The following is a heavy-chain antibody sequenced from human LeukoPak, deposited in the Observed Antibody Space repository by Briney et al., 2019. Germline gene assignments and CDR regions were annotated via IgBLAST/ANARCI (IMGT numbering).Heavy chain of an antibody. D-gene: IGHD3-22*01. CDR1: GGSISGDNW. CDR3: AKVDRGGYLDFDS. Sequence: SGTLSLTCAVSGGSISGDNWWSWVRQPPGKGLEWIGEVDHSGTTNYNPSLKSRVTISVDKSKNQFSLKMNSVIAADTAVYYCAKVDRGGYLDFDSWGQGTLVTVSS. J-gene: IGHJ4*02. V-gene: IGHV4-4*02. CDR2: VDHSGTT.